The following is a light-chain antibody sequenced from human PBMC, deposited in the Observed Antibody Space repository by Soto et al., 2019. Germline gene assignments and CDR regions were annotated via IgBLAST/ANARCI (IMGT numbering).Light chain of an antibody. CDR1: QSISNN. CDR3: QHSYTSPLT. Sequence: DIQITQSPSSLSASVGDRVTVTCRASQSISNNLNWYQKKQGKAPTLLIFAASTLQTGVPSRFSGSGFGTDFTLTISSLQLEDFATYYCQHSYTSPLTFGGGTKVDVK. J-gene: IGKJ4*01. V-gene: IGKV1-39*01. CDR2: AAS.